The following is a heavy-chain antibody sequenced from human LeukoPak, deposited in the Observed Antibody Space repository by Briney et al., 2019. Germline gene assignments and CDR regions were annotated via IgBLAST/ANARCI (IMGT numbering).Heavy chain of an antibody. J-gene: IGHJ4*02. CDR3: AKANSITIFGVISPVDY. CDR2: ISSTGGTT. V-gene: IGHV3-23*01. Sequence: QPGGTLRLSCAASGITFSSYGMSWVRQAPGKGLEWVSSISSTGGTTYYADSVKGRFTISRDNSKNTLYLQMNSLRAEDTAVYYCAKANSITIFGVISPVDYWGQGTLVTVSS. D-gene: IGHD3-3*01. CDR1: GITFSSYG.